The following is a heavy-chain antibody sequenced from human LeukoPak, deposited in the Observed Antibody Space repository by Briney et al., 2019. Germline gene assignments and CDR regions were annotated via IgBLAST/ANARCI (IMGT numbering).Heavy chain of an antibody. CDR2: ISSDGSDT. J-gene: IGHJ4*02. D-gene: IGHD6-6*01. V-gene: IGHV3-74*01. CDR1: GFTFSNYW. Sequence: GGSLRLSCAASGFTFSNYWMHWARQAPGKGLVWVSRISSDGSDTTYGDSVKGRFTISRDNSKNTLYLQMNSLRAEDTAVYYCANAEDSSSFPYWGQGTLVTVSS. CDR3: ANAEDSSSFPY.